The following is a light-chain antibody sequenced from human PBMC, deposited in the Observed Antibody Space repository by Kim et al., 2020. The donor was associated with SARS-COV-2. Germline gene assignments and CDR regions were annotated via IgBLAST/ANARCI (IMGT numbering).Light chain of an antibody. CDR1: NIGSRN. V-gene: IGLV3-9*01. J-gene: IGLJ2*01. CDR3: QVWDSRV. CDR2: RDF. Sequence: VSVVQGQTARITCGVKNIGSRNVHWYQQKPGQAPVLVIYRDFNRPSGIPERFSGSNSGNTATLTINRAQAGDEADYYCQVWDSRVFGGGTQLTVL.